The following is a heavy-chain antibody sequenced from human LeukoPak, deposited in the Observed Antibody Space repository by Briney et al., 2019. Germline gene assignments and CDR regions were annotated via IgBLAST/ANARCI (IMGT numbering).Heavy chain of an antibody. Sequence: SETLSLTCTVSGGSISSYYWSWIRQPPGKGLEWIGYIYYSGSTNYNPSLKSRVTISVDTSKNQFSLKLSSVTAADTAVYYCARADYDILTGYFIDYWGQGTLVTVSS. CDR3: ARADYDILTGYFIDY. V-gene: IGHV4-59*01. CDR2: IYYSGST. D-gene: IGHD3-9*01. J-gene: IGHJ4*02. CDR1: GGSISSYY.